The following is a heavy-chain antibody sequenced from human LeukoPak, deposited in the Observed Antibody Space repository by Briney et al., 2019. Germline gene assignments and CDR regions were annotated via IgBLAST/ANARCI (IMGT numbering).Heavy chain of an antibody. J-gene: IGHJ4*02. CDR2: IIPIFGTA. CDR3: ARAGRELLVTKYYFDY. D-gene: IGHD1-26*01. Sequence: GASVKVSCKASGGTFSSYAISWVRQAPGQGLEWMGGIIPIFGTANYAQKFQGRVTITADKSTSTACMELSSLRSEDTAVYYCARAGRELLVTKYYFDYWGQGTLVTVSS. CDR1: GGTFSSYA. V-gene: IGHV1-69*06.